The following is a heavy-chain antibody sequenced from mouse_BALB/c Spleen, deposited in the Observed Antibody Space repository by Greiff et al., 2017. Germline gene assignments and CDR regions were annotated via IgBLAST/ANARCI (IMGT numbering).Heavy chain of an antibody. CDR1: GFTFTDYY. J-gene: IGHJ2*01. CDR3: ARSHYYGDFDY. D-gene: IGHD1-2*01. Sequence: EVKLVESGGGLVQPGGSLRLSCATSGFTFTDYYMSWVRQPPGKALEWLGFIRNKANGYTTEYSASVKGRFTISRDNSQSILYLQMNTLRAEDSATYYCARSHYYGDFDYWGQGTTLTVSS. CDR2: IRNKANGYTT. V-gene: IGHV7-3*02.